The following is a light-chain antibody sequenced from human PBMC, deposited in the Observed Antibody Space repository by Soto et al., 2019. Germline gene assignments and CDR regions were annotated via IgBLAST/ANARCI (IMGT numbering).Light chain of an antibody. CDR3: QKYNNVPWT. CDR2: GVS. Sequence: DIQMTQSPSSLSASVGDTVTITCRASQGIYKYLAWYQQKSGQVPKLLIYGVSTLQSGVPSRFSGSGSGTDFTLTISSLQAEDVATYYCQKYNNVPWTFGQGTKVDIK. V-gene: IGKV1-27*01. J-gene: IGKJ1*01. CDR1: QGIYKY.